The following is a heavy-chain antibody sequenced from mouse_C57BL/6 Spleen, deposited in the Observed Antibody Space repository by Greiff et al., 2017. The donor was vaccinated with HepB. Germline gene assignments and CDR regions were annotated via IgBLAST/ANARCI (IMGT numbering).Heavy chain of an antibody. CDR1: GFTFSSYT. D-gene: IGHD4-1*01. CDR2: ISGGGGNT. CDR3: ARWDPYYAMDY. Sequence: EVKVVESGGGLVKPGGSLKLSCAASGFTFSSYTMSWVRQTPEKRLEWVATISGGGGNTYYPDSVKGRFTISRDNAKNTLYLQMSSLRSEDTALYYCARWDPYYAMDYWGQGTSVTVSS. V-gene: IGHV5-9*01. J-gene: IGHJ4*01.